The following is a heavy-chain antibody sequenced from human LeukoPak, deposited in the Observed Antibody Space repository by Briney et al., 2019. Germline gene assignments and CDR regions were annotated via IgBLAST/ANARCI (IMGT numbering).Heavy chain of an antibody. CDR3: TTELIYGSGSYYKGDY. CDR1: GFTFSNAW. D-gene: IGHD3-10*01. Sequence: GGTLRLSCAASGFTFSNAWMSCVLRAPRKGLEWGGRIRSKTDGGTTDYAAPVKGRFTISRDDSKNTLYLQMNSLKTEDTAVYYCTTELIYGSGSYYKGDYWGQGTLVTVSS. J-gene: IGHJ4*02. CDR2: IRSKTDGGTT. V-gene: IGHV3-15*01.